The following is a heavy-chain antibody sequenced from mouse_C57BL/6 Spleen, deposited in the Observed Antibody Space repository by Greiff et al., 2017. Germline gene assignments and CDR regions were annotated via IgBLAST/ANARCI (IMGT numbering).Heavy chain of an antibody. CDR1: GYTFTSYW. CDR2: IDPSVSYT. CDR3: ARSYLELGPADY. D-gene: IGHD4-1*01. V-gene: IGHV1-50*01. Sequence: QVQLQQPGAELVKPGASVKLSCKASGYTFTSYWLQWVKQRPGQGLGWIGEIDPSVSYTNYNQQFKGKATLTVDTSSSPAYMQLSSLTSEDSAVYYCARSYLELGPADYWGQGTTLTVSS. J-gene: IGHJ2*01.